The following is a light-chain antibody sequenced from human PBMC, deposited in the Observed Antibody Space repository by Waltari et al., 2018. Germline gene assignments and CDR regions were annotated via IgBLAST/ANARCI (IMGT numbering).Light chain of an antibody. CDR3: LSYSGRSDYV. CDR2: GVS. CDR1: STNVGGYNL. J-gene: IGLJ1*01. Sequence: QSALTQPASVSGSPGQAITISCPGTSTNVGGYNLVSWYRQYPGKAPELTIFGVSERPSGISNRLSGSKSGNTATLTISGLQAEDEADYYCLSYSGRSDYVFGTGTRV. V-gene: IGLV2-23*02.